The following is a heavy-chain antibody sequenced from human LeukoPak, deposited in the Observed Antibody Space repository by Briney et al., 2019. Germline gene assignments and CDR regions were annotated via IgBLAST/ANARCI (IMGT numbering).Heavy chain of an antibody. D-gene: IGHD2-2*01. J-gene: IGHJ6*02. CDR2: IRSDGSKT. Sequence: GGSLTLSCAASGFIFSSYGMHWVRQAPGKGLEWVALIRSDGSKTYYADSVEGRFTTPRDNSKNTLYLQMYSLGADDTAVYYCAKRYCSSASCRSGMDVWGQGTTVTVSS. CDR1: GFIFSSYG. V-gene: IGHV3-30*02. CDR3: AKRYCSSASCRSGMDV.